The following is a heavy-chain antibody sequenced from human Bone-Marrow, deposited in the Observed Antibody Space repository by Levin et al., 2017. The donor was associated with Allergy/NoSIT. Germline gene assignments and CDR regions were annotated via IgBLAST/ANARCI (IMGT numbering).Heavy chain of an antibody. D-gene: IGHD5-18*01. V-gene: IGHV3-30*03. CDR1: GFTFSSYG. CDR2: TSYDGSNK. Sequence: GESLKISCAASGFTFSSYGMHWVRQTAGKGLEWVAFTSYDGSNKYYTESAQGRFTISRDNSKNTLYLQMYSLRAEDTALYYCARGGMRVTQYYLDYWGQGTLVTVSS. CDR3: ARGGMRVTQYYLDY. J-gene: IGHJ4*02.